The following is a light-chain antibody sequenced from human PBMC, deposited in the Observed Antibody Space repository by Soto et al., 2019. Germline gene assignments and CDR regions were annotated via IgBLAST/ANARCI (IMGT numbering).Light chain of an antibody. V-gene: IGLV2-8*01. CDR3: SSYTSSSTYV. CDR1: SSDVGGYDY. CDR2: EVN. J-gene: IGLJ1*01. Sequence: QSALTQPPSASGSPGQSVTISCTGTSSDVGGYDYVSWYQQHPGKAPKLIIYEVNKRPSGVPDRFSGSKSGSTASLTVSGLQADDEADFYCSSYTSSSTYVFGTGTKLTVL.